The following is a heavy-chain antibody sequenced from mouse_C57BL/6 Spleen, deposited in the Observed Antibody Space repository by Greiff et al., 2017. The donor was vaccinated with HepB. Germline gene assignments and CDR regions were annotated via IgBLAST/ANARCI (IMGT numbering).Heavy chain of an antibody. Sequence: QVQLQQPGAELVKPGASVKLSCKASGYTFTSYWMHWVKQRPGQGLEWIGMIHPNSGSTNYNEKFKSKATLTVAKSSSTAYMQLSSLTSEDSAVYYCAREDDYDWFAYWGQGTLVTVSA. CDR2: IHPNSGST. V-gene: IGHV1-64*01. J-gene: IGHJ3*01. CDR1: GYTFTSYW. CDR3: AREDDYDWFAY. D-gene: IGHD2-4*01.